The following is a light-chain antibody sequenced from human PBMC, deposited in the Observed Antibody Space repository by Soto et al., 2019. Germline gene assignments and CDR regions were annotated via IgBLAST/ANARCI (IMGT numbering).Light chain of an antibody. J-gene: IGKJ4*01. CDR1: QSVLYSSNNKNY. V-gene: IGKV4-1*01. CDR2: WAS. Sequence: DIVMTQSPDSLAVSLGERYTINCKSSQSVLYSSNNKNYLAWYQQKPGQPPKLLIYWASTRESGVPDRFSGSGSGTDFTLTISSLQAEDVAVYYCQQYYSTPLTFGGGTKVEIK. CDR3: QQYYSTPLT.